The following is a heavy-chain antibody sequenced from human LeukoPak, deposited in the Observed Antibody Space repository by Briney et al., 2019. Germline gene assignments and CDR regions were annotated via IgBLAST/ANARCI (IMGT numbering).Heavy chain of an antibody. CDR1: GFTFNTYI. CDR3: AKMASDSGGYPY. V-gene: IGHV3-23*01. D-gene: IGHD3-22*01. Sequence: GGSLRLSCAGSGFTFNTYILSWVRQAPGKGLEWVSAISGSGVITYYAESVKGRFTISRDNSKNTLFLQMNSLGAEDTAVYYCAKMASDSGGYPYWGQGTLVTVSS. J-gene: IGHJ4*02. CDR2: ISGSGVIT.